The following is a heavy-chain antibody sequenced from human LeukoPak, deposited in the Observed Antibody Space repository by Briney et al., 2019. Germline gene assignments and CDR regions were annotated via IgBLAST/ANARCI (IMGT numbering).Heavy chain of an antibody. J-gene: IGHJ6*02. CDR1: GFTVSSNY. Sequence: GGSLRLSCAASGFTVSSNYMSWVRQAPGKGLEWVSVIHSGGSTYYADSVKGRFTISRDNSKNTLYLQMNSLRAEDTAVYYCARDQGDPYYYYGMDAWGQGTTVTVSS. V-gene: IGHV3-66*02. CDR2: IHSGGST. CDR3: ARDQGDPYYYYGMDA.